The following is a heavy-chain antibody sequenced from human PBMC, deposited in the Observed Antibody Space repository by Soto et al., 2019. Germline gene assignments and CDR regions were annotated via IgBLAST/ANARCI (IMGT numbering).Heavy chain of an antibody. Sequence: EVQVSESGGGLVQPGGSLRLSCAASGFTFSSNAVSWVRQATGKGLEWVSGIIANGDSTCYTDSVKGRFTISRDNSKNSLYLQMSSLRREDTAVDYCTGAWSWGQGTLVTVSS. CDR3: TGAWS. V-gene: IGHV3-23*01. D-gene: IGHD2-8*01. CDR1: GFTFSSNA. J-gene: IGHJ5*02. CDR2: IIANGDST.